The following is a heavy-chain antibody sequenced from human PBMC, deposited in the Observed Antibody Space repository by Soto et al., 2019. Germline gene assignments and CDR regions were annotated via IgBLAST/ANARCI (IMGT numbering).Heavy chain of an antibody. CDR3: ARDRDIVATIAIDC. CDR1: GFTFSSYT. Sequence: GGSLRLSCAASGFTFSSYTMNWVRQAPGKGLEWVSSISRSSTYIYYADSVKGRFTISRDNAKNSLYLQMNSLRAEDTAVYYCARDRDIVATIAIDCWGQGTLVTVSS. V-gene: IGHV3-21*01. D-gene: IGHD5-12*01. CDR2: ISRSSTYI. J-gene: IGHJ4*02.